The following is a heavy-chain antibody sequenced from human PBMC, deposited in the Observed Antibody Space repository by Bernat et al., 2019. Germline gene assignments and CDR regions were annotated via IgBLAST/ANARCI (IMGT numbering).Heavy chain of an antibody. Sequence: EVQLVESGGGLVQPGGSQKLSCAASGFTFSGSAMHWVRQASGKGLEWVGRIRSKANSYATAYAASVKGRFTISRDDSKNTAYLQMNSLKTEDTAVYYCTTVVSYWGQGTLVTVSS. CDR1: GFTFSGSA. D-gene: IGHD2-15*01. V-gene: IGHV3-73*01. CDR3: TTVVSY. CDR2: IRSKANSYAT. J-gene: IGHJ4*02.